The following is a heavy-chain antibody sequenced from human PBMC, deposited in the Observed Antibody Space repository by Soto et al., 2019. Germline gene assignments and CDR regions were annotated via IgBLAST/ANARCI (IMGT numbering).Heavy chain of an antibody. D-gene: IGHD3-22*01. CDR2: IRRKGYGGTT. V-gene: IGHV3-49*03. CDR3: SFFSYYYDSSGPHEA. CDR1: GFTFGNYA. J-gene: IGHJ5*01. Sequence: QPGGSLRLSCATSGFTFGNYAMSWFRRAPGKGLEWVGFIRRKGYGGTTEYAASVKGRFAISRDDSKSIAYLQMNSLKTEDTAMYYCSFFSYYYDSSGPHEAWGHGXLVTVSS.